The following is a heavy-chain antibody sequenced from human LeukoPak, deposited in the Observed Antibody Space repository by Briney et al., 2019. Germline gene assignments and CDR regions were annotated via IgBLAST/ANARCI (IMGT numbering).Heavy chain of an antibody. V-gene: IGHV3-7*01. Sequence: GGSLRLSCAASGFTFTSYWMSWVRQAPGKGLEWVTNIKQDGSEEYYVGSVKGRFTISRDNAKNSVYLQMNSLRAEDTGVYYCARPLWSSSRGHVGFDYWGQGTLVTVSS. CDR2: IKQDGSEE. J-gene: IGHJ4*02. D-gene: IGHD3-10*01. CDR1: GFTFTSYW. CDR3: ARPLWSSSRGHVGFDY.